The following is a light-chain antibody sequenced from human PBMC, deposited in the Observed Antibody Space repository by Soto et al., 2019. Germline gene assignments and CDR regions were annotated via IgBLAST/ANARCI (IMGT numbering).Light chain of an antibody. J-gene: IGKJ1*01. CDR1: ESVSSN. Sequence: EIEMTQSPATLSLAPGDRVTLSCRASESVSSNFAGYQQKAGEARRLLVSAASTRATAIPARFSGSGSGTEFTITIRGLQSEDFAVYYRQQYTPPWTFGQGTKVDIK. CDR2: AAS. CDR3: QQYTPPWT. V-gene: IGKV3-15*01.